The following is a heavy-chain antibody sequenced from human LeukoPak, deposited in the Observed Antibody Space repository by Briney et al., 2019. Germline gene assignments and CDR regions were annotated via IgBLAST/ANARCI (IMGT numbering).Heavy chain of an antibody. D-gene: IGHD1-26*01. J-gene: IGHJ4*02. CDR2: IDSDTYGKTI. V-gene: IGHV3-48*02. CDR3: AREEWELPNFFDY. Sequence: GGSLRLSCAASGFTLSSYSMNWVRQAPGKGLEWISYIDSDTYGKTIYYPHTVKGRFTISRDNAKNSLYLQMDSLRDEDTAVYYCAREEWELPNFFDYWGQGTLVTVSS. CDR1: GFTLSSYS.